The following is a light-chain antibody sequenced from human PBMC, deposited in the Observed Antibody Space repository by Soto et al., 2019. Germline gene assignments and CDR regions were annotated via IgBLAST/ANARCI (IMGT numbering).Light chain of an antibody. J-gene: IGKJ1*01. Sequence: ETVMTQSPATLSVSPGERATLSCRASQSVNSNLAWYQQKSGQAPRLLIYGASTRATGIPVRFSGSGSGTEFNLTINSLQSEDSAVYYCQQYTYWPWTLGQGTKVEIK. CDR2: GAS. CDR3: QQYTYWPWT. V-gene: IGKV3-15*01. CDR1: QSVNSN.